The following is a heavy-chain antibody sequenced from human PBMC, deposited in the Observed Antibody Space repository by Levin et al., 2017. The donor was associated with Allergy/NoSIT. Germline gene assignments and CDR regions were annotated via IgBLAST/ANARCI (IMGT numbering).Heavy chain of an antibody. Sequence: GSLRLSCAVYGGSFSGYYWSWIRQPPGKGLEWIGEINHSGSTNYNPSLKSRVTISVDTSKNQFSLKLSSVTAADTAVYYCARSRGPIGSGSPRGAFDIWGQGTMVTVSS. V-gene: IGHV4-34*01. CDR2: INHSGST. CDR3: ARSRGPIGSGSPRGAFDI. D-gene: IGHD3-10*01. CDR1: GGSFSGYY. J-gene: IGHJ3*02.